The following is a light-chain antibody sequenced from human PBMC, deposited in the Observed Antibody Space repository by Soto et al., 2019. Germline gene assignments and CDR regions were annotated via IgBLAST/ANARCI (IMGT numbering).Light chain of an antibody. CDR3: ETWDRNSWV. Sequence: QSVLTQSSSASASLGSSVKLTCTLSSGHSSYIIAWHQQQPGKAPRYLMKLEGSGNYNKGSGVLDRFSGSSSGADRYLTISNLQFEDEADYYCETWDRNSWVFGGGTKLTVL. CDR1: SGHSSYI. J-gene: IGLJ3*02. CDR2: LEGSGNY. V-gene: IGLV4-60*02.